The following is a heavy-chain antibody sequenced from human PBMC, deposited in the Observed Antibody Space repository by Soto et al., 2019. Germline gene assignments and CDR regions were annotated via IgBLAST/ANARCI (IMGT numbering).Heavy chain of an antibody. J-gene: IGHJ4*02. D-gene: IGHD4-17*01. Sequence: ASVKVSCKASGYTFSNYDINWVRQGTGQGLEWMGWINPNSGNTGYAQRFQGRVTMTRNTSISTAYMELNSLRSEDTAVYYCARVRTVTRYFDYWGQGTLVTVSS. V-gene: IGHV1-8*01. CDR3: ARVRTVTRYFDY. CDR1: GYTFSNYD. CDR2: INPNSGNT.